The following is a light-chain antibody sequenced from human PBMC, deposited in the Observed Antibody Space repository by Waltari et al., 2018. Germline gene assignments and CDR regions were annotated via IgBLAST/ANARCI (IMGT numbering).Light chain of an antibody. CDR3: QQYYSTPRT. V-gene: IGKV4-1*01. J-gene: IGKJ1*01. Sequence: DIVMTQSPHSMAVSLGERPAINSNPSQSVLYSSNNKNYLAWYQQKPGQPPKLLIYWASTRESGVPDRFSGSGSGTDFTLTISSLQAEDVAVYYCQQYYSTPRTFGQGTKVEIK. CDR2: WAS. CDR1: QSVLYSSNNKNY.